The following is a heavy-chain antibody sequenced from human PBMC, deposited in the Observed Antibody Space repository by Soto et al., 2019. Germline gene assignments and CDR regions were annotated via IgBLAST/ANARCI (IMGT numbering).Heavy chain of an antibody. Sequence: GESLKISCQGSGYSFANYWIAWVRQMPGKGLEWAGVIYPGDSDTRYSPSFRGQVTISADKSISHVYLQWSSLKASDTAMYYCGRNRLRHYYYGMDVWGQGTTVTVSS. D-gene: IGHD3-10*01. CDR3: GRNRLRHYYYGMDV. CDR2: IYPGDSDT. CDR1: GYSFANYW. J-gene: IGHJ6*02. V-gene: IGHV5-51*01.